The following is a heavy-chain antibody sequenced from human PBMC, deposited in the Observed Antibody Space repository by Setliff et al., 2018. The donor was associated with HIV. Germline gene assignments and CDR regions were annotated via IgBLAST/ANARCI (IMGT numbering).Heavy chain of an antibody. CDR2: IYYSGST. V-gene: IGHV4-39*01. CDR1: GASISSTSYY. J-gene: IGHJ4*02. D-gene: IGHD1-26*01. CDR3: ARHYNVNYYVRKDFDY. Sequence: SETLSLTCAVSGASISSTSYYWGWVRQPPGKGLEWIGSIYYSGSTYYNPSLRSRLTISVDTSRNQFSLKLSSLTAADTAAYYCARHYNVNYYVRKDFDYWGQGILVTVSS.